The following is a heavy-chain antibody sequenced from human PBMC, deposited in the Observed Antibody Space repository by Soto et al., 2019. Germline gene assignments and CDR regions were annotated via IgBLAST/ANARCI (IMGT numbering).Heavy chain of an antibody. J-gene: IGHJ4*02. CDR1: GFTFSSYA. CDR3: ARAPGRYGCFDY. D-gene: IGHD5-18*01. CDR2: ISYDGSNK. Sequence: QVQLVESGGGVVQPGRSLRLSCAASGFTFSSYAMHWVRQAPGKGLEWVAVISYDGSNKYYADSVKGRFTISRDNSKNTLYLQMNSLRAEDTAVYYCARAPGRYGCFDYWGQGTLVTVSS. V-gene: IGHV3-30-3*01.